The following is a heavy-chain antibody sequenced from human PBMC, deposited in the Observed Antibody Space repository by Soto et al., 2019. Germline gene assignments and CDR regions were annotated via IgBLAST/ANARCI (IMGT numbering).Heavy chain of an antibody. Sequence: RGESLKISCKGSGYSFASYWISWVRQMPGKGLEWMGRIDPSDSYTNYSPSFQGHVTISADKSISTAYLQWSSLKASDTAMYYCARQARPPPSRGYCTNGVCPWMDVWGQGTTVTVSS. V-gene: IGHV5-10-1*01. D-gene: IGHD2-8*01. CDR1: GYSFASYW. CDR2: IDPSDSYT. J-gene: IGHJ6*02. CDR3: ARQARPPPSRGYCTNGVCPWMDV.